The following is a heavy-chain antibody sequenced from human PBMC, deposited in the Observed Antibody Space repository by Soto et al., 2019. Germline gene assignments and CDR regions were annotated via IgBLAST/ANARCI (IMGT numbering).Heavy chain of an antibody. CDR3: ARDGLSLGGMDV. D-gene: IGHD3-16*02. V-gene: IGHV3-33*01. CDR2: IWYDGSNK. CDR1: GFTFSSYG. J-gene: IGHJ6*02. Sequence: QVQLVESGGGVVQPGRSLRLSCAASGFTFSSYGMQWVRQAPGKGLEWVAVIWYDGSNKYYADSVKGRFTISRDNSKNTLYLQMNSLRAEDTAVYYCARDGLSLGGMDVWGQGTTVTVSS.